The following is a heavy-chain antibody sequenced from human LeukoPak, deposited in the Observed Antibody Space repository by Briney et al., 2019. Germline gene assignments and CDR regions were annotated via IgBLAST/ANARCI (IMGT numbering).Heavy chain of an antibody. Sequence: SETLSLTCAVSGGSFSGYYWSWIRQPPGKGLEWIGEINHSGSTNYNPSLKSRVTISVDTSKNQFSLKLSSVTAADTAVYYCARGRNYYDILTGYFPSYNWFDPWGQGTLVTVSS. CDR3: ARGRNYYDILTGYFPSYNWFDP. J-gene: IGHJ5*02. CDR2: INHSGST. D-gene: IGHD3-9*01. CDR1: GGSFSGYY. V-gene: IGHV4-34*01.